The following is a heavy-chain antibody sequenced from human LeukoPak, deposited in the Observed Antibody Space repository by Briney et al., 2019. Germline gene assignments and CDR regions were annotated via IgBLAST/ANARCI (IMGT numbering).Heavy chain of an antibody. D-gene: IGHD3-9*01. Sequence: SVKVSCKASGGTFSSYAISWVRQAPGQGLEWMGGIIPIFGTANYAQKFRGRVTITADESTSTAYMELSSLRSEDTAVYYCARWGYDILTGYLGHYGMDVWGQGTTVTVSS. CDR1: GGTFSSYA. CDR2: IIPIFGTA. CDR3: ARWGYDILTGYLGHYGMDV. V-gene: IGHV1-69*01. J-gene: IGHJ6*02.